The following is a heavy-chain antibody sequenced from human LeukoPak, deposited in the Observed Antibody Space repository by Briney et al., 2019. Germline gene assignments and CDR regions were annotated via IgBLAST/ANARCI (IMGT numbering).Heavy chain of an antibody. Sequence: GGSLRLSCAASGFTFSSYWMSWVRQAPGKGLEWVANIKPDSSEIYYADSVKGRFTSSRDNAKNSLYLQMNSLRAEDTALYYCATGPSYCGGDCYYYFAYWGQGTLVTVSS. V-gene: IGHV3-7*01. CDR2: IKPDSSEI. CDR3: ATGPSYCGGDCYYYFAY. J-gene: IGHJ4*02. D-gene: IGHD2-21*01. CDR1: GFTFSSYW.